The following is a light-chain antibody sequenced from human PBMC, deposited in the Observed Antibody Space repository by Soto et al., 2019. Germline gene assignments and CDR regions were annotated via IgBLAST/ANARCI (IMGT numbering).Light chain of an antibody. J-gene: IGLJ2*01. CDR1: SSDVGGYNY. CDR3: GTWDSSLTIGVI. Sequence: QSALTQPASVSGSPGQSITISCTGTSSDVGGYNYVSWYQQHPGKAPKLMIYDVSNRPSGVSNRFSGSKSGNTASLTISGLQAEDEADYYCGTWDSSLTIGVIFGGGTKLTVL. V-gene: IGLV2-14*01. CDR2: DVS.